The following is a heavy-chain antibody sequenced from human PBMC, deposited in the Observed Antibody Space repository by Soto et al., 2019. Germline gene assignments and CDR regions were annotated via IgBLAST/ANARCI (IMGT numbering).Heavy chain of an antibody. CDR1: GYTFTGYY. CDR2: INPNSGVT. D-gene: IGHD3-10*01. J-gene: IGHJ6*02. Sequence: ASVKVSCKASGYTFTGYYMHWVRQAAGQGREWMGWINPNSGVTNYAQKFKGRVTMTRDTSISTAYMGFSRLRSDDTAIYYSEIWSGEFWAEKKDYYYYHGMDVWGQGTTVTVSS. V-gene: IGHV1-2*02. CDR3: EIWSGEFWAEKKDYYYYHGMDV.